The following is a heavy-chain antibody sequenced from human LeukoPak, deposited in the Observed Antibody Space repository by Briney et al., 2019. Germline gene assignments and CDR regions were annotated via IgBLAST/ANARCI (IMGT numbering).Heavy chain of an antibody. Sequence: GGSLRLSCAASGFTFSSYSMTWVRQAPGKGLEWVSYISSSSSTIYYADSVKGRFTISRDNAKNSLYLQMNSLRDEDTAVYYCAKNPAPTSYSTFDYWGQGTLVTVSS. V-gene: IGHV3-48*02. J-gene: IGHJ4*02. CDR1: GFTFSSYS. CDR2: ISSSSSTI. D-gene: IGHD2-21*01. CDR3: AKNPAPTSYSTFDY.